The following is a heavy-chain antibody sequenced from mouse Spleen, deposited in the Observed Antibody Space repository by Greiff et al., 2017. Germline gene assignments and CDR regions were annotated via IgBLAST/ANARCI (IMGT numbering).Heavy chain of an antibody. Sequence: VQLQQSVAELVRPGASVKLSCTASGFNIKNTYMHWVKQRPEQGLEWIGRIDPANGNTKYAPKFQGKATITADTSSNTAYLQLSSLTSEDTAIYYCARSWYYGSSYGYYFDYWGQGTTLTVSS. J-gene: IGHJ2*01. CDR1: GFNIKNTY. V-gene: IGHV14-3*01. CDR3: ARSWYYGSSYGYYFDY. CDR2: IDPANGNT. D-gene: IGHD1-1*01.